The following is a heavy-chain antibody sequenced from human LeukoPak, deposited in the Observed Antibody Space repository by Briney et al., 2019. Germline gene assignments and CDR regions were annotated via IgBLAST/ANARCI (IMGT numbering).Heavy chain of an antibody. V-gene: IGHV3-7*01. Sequence: GGSLRLSCGACRFTFSSYAVTGVRQARGRGVEGGANKNQDGSETYYVDSVKGRFTLSKDNATNSLYLQMNSLKADDKAGYYCARDRDSRWDFGLWGRGTLVTVSS. D-gene: IGHD4-11*01. CDR2: KNQDGSET. J-gene: IGHJ2*01. CDR1: RFTFSSYA. CDR3: ARDRDSRWDFGL.